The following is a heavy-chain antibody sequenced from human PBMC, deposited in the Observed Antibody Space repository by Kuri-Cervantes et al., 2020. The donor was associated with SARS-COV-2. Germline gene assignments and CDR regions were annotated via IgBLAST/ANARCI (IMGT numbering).Heavy chain of an antibody. J-gene: IGHJ4*02. CDR1: GGSISSSSYY. V-gene: IGHV4-39*01. CDR3: AGLRDCSGGSCPKALDY. Sequence: SETLSLTCTVSGGSISSSSYYWGWIRQPPGKGLEWIGSIYYSGSTYYNPSLKSRVTISVDTSKNQFSLKLSSVTAADTAVYYCAGLRDCSGGSCPKALDYWGQGTLVTVSS. CDR2: IYYSGST. D-gene: IGHD2-15*01.